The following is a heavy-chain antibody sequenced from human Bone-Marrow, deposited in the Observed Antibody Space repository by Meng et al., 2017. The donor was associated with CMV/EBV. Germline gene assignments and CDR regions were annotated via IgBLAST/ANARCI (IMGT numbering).Heavy chain of an antibody. V-gene: IGHV4-34*01. CDR1: GGSFSDYY. J-gene: IGHJ6*02. CDR2: INHSGST. CDR3: ARGGHYYYGMDV. Sequence: SETLSLTCAVYGGSFSDYYWTWIRQPPGKGLEWIGEINHSGSTNYNPSLKSRVTISVDTSKNQFSLKLSSVTAADTAVYYCARGGHYYYGMDVWGQGTTVTVSS.